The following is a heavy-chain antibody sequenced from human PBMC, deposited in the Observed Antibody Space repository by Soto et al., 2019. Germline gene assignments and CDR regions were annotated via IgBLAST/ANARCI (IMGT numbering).Heavy chain of an antibody. D-gene: IGHD6-6*01. CDR3: ATLSRVSSPPYDAFDI. J-gene: IGHJ3*02. CDR2: IIPILGIA. V-gene: IGHV1-69*02. Sequence: AASVKVSCKASGGTFSSYTISWVRQAPGQGLEWMGRIIPILGIAIYAQKFQGRVTMTEDTSTDTAYMELSSLRSEDTAVYYCATLSRVSSPPYDAFDIWGQGTMVTVSS. CDR1: GGTFSSYT.